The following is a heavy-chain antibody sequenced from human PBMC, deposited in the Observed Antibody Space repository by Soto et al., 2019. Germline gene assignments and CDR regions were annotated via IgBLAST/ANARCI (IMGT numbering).Heavy chain of an antibody. D-gene: IGHD4-4*01. Sequence: ASVKVSCKASGYTFTCYYMHWVRQAPGQGLEWMGWINPNSGGTNYAQKFQGWVTMTRDTSISTAYMELSRLRSDDTAVYYCARERDRKADHSNYYYYGMDVWGQGTTVTVSS. CDR1: GYTFTCYY. J-gene: IGHJ6*02. CDR2: INPNSGGT. V-gene: IGHV1-2*04. CDR3: ARERDRKADHSNYYYYGMDV.